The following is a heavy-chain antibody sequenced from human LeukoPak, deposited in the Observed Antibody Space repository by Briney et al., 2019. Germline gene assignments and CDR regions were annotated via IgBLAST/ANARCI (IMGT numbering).Heavy chain of an antibody. V-gene: IGHV7-4-1*02. CDR1: GYTFTSYA. D-gene: IGHD6-19*01. CDR3: ARSPPSVSGTNYYGMDV. Sequence: ASVKVSCKASGYTFTSYALNWVRQAPGQGLEWMGWVNTNTGNPTYAQGFTGRFVFSLDTSVSTVYLQISSLKAEDTVVYYCARSPPSVSGTNYYGMDVWGQGTTVTVSS. J-gene: IGHJ6*02. CDR2: VNTNTGNP.